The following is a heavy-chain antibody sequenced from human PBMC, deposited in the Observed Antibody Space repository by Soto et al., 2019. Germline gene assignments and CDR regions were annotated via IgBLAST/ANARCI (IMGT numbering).Heavy chain of an antibody. J-gene: IGHJ4*02. Sequence: SETLSLTCAVSGGSISSGGYSWSWIRQPPGKGLEWTGYMYHSGSTYYNPSLKSRVTISIDRSKNPFSLKLSSVTAADTAVYYCARAPDYWGQGILVTVSS. V-gene: IGHV4-30-2*01. CDR2: MYHSGST. CDR3: ARAPDY. CDR1: GGSISSGGYS.